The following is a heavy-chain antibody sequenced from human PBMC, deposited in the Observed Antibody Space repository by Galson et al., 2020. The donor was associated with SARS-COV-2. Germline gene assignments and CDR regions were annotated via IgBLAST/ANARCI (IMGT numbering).Heavy chain of an antibody. CDR2: IYPGDSDT. J-gene: IGHJ6*02. D-gene: IGHD3-3*01. V-gene: IGHV5-51*01. Sequence: GESLKISCKGSGYSFSNYWIGWVRQMPGKGLEWMGIIYPGDSDTRYSPSFQGQVTISADKSINTAYLQWSSLKASDTAIYYCARRGGPLSHYDTAMDVWGQGTTVTVSS. CDR3: ARRGGPLSHYDTAMDV. CDR1: GYSFSNYW.